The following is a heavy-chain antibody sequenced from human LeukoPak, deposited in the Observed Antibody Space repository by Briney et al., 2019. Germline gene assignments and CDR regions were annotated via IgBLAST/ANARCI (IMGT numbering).Heavy chain of an antibody. CDR3: ARDYNYAFDN. Sequence: GGSLRLSCVASGFTFSHYSMNWVRQAPATGLELVSYIGISSGNTKYDDSVKGRFTIFGDSAKKSLYLQMTRLRVEDTAVYYCARDYNYAFDNWGQGTLVTVSS. J-gene: IGHJ4*02. V-gene: IGHV3-48*04. CDR1: GFTFSHYS. CDR2: IGISSGNT. D-gene: IGHD5-24*01.